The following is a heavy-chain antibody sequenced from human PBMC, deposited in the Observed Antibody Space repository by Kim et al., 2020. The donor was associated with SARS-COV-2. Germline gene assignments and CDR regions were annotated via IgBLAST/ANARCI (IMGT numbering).Heavy chain of an antibody. D-gene: IGHD6-19*01. CDR1: GFTFSNYG. Sequence: GGSLRLSCAASGFTFSNYGMHWVRQAPGKGLEWVAVISYDGSRKYYADSVKGRFTISRDNSKNTLYLQMSSLRVEDTAVYYCAKSRVGGCSGWWWPAFD. V-gene: IGHV3-30*18. CDR3: AKSRVGGCSGWWWPAFD. CDR2: ISYDGSRK. J-gene: IGHJ4*01.